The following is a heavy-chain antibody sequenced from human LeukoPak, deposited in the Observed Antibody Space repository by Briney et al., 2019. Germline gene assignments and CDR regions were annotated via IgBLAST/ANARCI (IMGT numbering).Heavy chain of an antibody. D-gene: IGHD2-2*01. Sequence: SVKVSCKASGGTFSSYAISWVRQAPGQGLEWMGRIIPIFGIANYAQKFQGRVTITADKSTSTAYMELSSLRSEDTAVYYCARGYCSSTSCYYWSDPWGQGTLVTVSS. CDR1: GGTFSSYA. CDR2: IIPIFGIA. CDR3: ARGYCSSTSCYYWSDP. V-gene: IGHV1-69*04. J-gene: IGHJ5*02.